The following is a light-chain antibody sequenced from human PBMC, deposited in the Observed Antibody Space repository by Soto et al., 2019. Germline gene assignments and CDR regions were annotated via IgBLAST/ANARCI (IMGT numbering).Light chain of an antibody. J-gene: IGKJ4*01. Sequence: VLTQSLATLSFSPGEGVTLXGKASQSISGYLAWYQQKPGQASRLLIYDASNRATGIPPRFSGSGSGTDFTLTISSLEAEDSALYFCQQRSSWPPTFGGGTKVDNK. CDR2: DAS. V-gene: IGKV3-11*01. CDR3: QQRSSWPPT. CDR1: QSISGY.